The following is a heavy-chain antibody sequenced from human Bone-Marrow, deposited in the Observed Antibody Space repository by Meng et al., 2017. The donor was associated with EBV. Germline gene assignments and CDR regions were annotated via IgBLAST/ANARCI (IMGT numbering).Heavy chain of an antibody. V-gene: IGHV4-34*01. Sequence: QVHLQQWGAGLLKPSETLSLTCAVYGGSFSGYYWSWIRQPPGKGLEWIGEINHSGSTNYNPSLKSRVTISVDTSKNQFSLKLSSVTAVDTAVYYCAREVYNWFDPWGQGTLVTVSS. CDR3: AREVYNWFDP. CDR1: GGSFSGYY. J-gene: IGHJ5*02. CDR2: INHSGST. D-gene: IGHD6-6*01.